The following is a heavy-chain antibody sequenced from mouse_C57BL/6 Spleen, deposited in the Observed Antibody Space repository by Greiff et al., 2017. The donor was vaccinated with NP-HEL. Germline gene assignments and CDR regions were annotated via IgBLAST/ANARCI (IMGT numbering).Heavy chain of an antibody. V-gene: IGHV1-80*01. CDR3: AREGVYYYGQRETLFAY. J-gene: IGHJ3*01. CDR2: IYPGDGDT. Sequence: QVQLKQSGAELVKPGASVKISCKASGYAFSSYWMNWVKQRPGKGLEWIGQIYPGDGDTNYNGKFKGKATLTADKSSSTAYMQLSSLTSEDSAVYFCAREGVYYYGQRETLFAYWGQGTLVTVSA. CDR1: GYAFSSYW. D-gene: IGHD1-1*01.